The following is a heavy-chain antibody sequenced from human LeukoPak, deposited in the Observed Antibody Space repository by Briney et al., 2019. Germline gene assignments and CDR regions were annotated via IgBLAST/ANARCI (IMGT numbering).Heavy chain of an antibody. CDR1: GFTFSGFG. J-gene: IGHJ4*02. CDR3: ARGRGADYGGNSGYFDY. CDR2: IWYDGSNK. V-gene: IGHV3-33*01. D-gene: IGHD4-23*01. Sequence: GGSLRLSCAASGFTFSGFGMHWVRQAPGKGLEWVAVIWYDGSNKYYADSVKGRFTISRDYPKNTLYVQMNSLRAEDTAVYYCARGRGADYGGNSGYFDYWGQGTLVTVSS.